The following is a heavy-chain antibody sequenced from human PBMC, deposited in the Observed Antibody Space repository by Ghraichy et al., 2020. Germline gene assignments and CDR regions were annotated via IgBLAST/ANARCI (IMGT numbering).Heavy chain of an antibody. CDR1: GFTFSSYG. J-gene: IGHJ4*02. D-gene: IGHD5-18*01. V-gene: IGHV3-30*18. Sequence: GASLRLSCAASGFTFSSYGMHWVRQAPGKGLEWVAVISYDGSNKYYADSVKGRFTISRDNSKNTLYLQMNSLRAEDTAVYYCAKDPPFKRSHLRGYSYGSYFDYWGQGTLVTVSS. CDR2: ISYDGSNK. CDR3: AKDPPFKRSHLRGYSYGSYFDY.